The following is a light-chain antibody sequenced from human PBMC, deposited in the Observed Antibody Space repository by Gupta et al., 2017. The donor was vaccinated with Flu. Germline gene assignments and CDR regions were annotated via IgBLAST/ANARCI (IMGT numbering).Light chain of an antibody. J-gene: IGKJ1*01. CDR3: QQYGSSPWT. V-gene: IGKV3-20*01. CDR1: QNISRTY. CDR2: GAS. Sequence: EILLTQSPDTVSLSPGERATLSCRASQNISRTYLAWYQKKFGQAPRPLLYGASNRATGIPDRFSGSGSGTDFSLTISRLEPEDFAVYYCQQYGSSPWTFGQGTKVEIK.